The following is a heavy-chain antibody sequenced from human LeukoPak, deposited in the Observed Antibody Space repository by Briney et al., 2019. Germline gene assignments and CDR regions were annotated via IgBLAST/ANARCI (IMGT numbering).Heavy chain of an antibody. CDR1: GGTFSSYA. CDR3: ARESYGRYSSSSGGAEDY. CDR2: IIPIFGTA. J-gene: IGHJ4*02. D-gene: IGHD6-13*01. V-gene: IGHV1-69*06. Sequence: ASVKVSCKASGGTFSSYAISWVRQAPGQGLEWMRGIIPIFGTANYAQKFQGRVTITADKSTSTAYTELSSLRSEDTAVYYCARESYGRYSSSSGGAEDYWGQGTLVTVSS.